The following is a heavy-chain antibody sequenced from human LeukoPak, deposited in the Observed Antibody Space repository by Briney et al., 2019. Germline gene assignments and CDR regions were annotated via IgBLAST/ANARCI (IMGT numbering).Heavy chain of an antibody. D-gene: IGHD2-2*01. J-gene: IGHJ3*02. CDR3: AKDMGIVVVPAAINAFDI. CDR1: GFTFDDYT. V-gene: IGHV3-43*01. Sequence: GGSLRLSCAASGFTFDDYTMHWVRQAPGKGLEWVSLISWDGGSTYYADSVKGRFTISGDNSKNSLYLQMNSLRTEDTALYYCAKDMGIVVVPAAINAFDIWGQGTMVTVSS. CDR2: ISWDGGST.